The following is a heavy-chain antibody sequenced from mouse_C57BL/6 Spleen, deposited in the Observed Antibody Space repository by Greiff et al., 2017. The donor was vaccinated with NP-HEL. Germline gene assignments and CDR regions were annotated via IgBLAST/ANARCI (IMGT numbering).Heavy chain of an antibody. D-gene: IGHD2-3*01. CDR3: AKQAYDGYYERGAMDY. V-gene: IGHV2-9*01. CDR2: IWGGGST. J-gene: IGHJ4*01. CDR1: GFSLTSYG. Sequence: VKLMESGPGLVAPSQSLSITCTVSGFSLTSYGVDWVRQPPGKGLEWLGVIWGGGSTNYNSALMSRLSISKDNSKSQVFLKMNSLQTDDTAMYYCAKQAYDGYYERGAMDYWGQGTSVTVSS.